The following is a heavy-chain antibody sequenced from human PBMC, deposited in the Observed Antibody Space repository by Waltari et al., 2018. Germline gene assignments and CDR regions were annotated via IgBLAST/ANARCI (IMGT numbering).Heavy chain of an antibody. J-gene: IGHJ4*02. Sequence: QVQLQESGPGLVKPSETLSLTCAVSGYSIRSGYYWGWIRQPPGKGLEWIGSIYHSGSTYYNPSLKSRVTISVDTSKNQFSLKLSSVTAADTAVYYCARFDSSGCGYWGQGTLVTVSS. CDR3: ARFDSSGCGY. CDR2: IYHSGST. CDR1: GYSIRSGYY. V-gene: IGHV4-38-2*01. D-gene: IGHD3-22*01.